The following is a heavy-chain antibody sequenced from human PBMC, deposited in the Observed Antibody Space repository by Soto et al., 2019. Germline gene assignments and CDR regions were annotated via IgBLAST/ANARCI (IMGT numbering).Heavy chain of an antibody. CDR2: ISSNGGST. Sequence: GGSLRLSCPASRFMFSSYAMHWVRQAPGKGLEYVSAISSNGGSTYYADSVKGRFTISRDNSKNTLYLQMSSLRAEDTAVYYCVNSAGTGEYYFDYWGQGTLVTVYS. CDR1: RFMFSSYA. CDR3: VNSAGTGEYYFDY. D-gene: IGHD6-13*01. V-gene: IGHV3-64D*06. J-gene: IGHJ4*02.